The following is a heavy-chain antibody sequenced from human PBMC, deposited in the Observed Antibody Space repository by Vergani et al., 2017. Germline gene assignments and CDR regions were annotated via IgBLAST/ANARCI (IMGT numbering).Heavy chain of an antibody. CDR2: IWYDGSNK. D-gene: IGHD5-24*01. V-gene: IGHV3-33*01. Sequence: QVQLEESGGGVVQPGRSLRLSCAASGFTFSIYGMHWVRQAPGKGLEWVAVIWYDGSNKYYADSVKGRFTISRDNSKNTLYLQMKSLRAEDTAVYYCARDQGTEWLQGGNWFGPWGQGTLVTVSS. J-gene: IGHJ5*02. CDR3: ARDQGTEWLQGGNWFGP. CDR1: GFTFSIYG.